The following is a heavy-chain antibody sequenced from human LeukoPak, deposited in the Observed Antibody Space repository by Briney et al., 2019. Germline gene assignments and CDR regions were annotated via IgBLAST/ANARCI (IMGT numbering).Heavy chain of an antibody. CDR1: GFISSTYS. D-gene: IGHD3-10*01. CDR2: ISGNSVTR. Sequence: GGSLRLSCAASGFISSTYSMSWVRQAPGKGLEWVSQISGNSVTRYYADSVKGRFTISRDNVKNSLYLQMNSLRDEDTAAYYCARYFGDPQGMDVWGQGTTVTVSS. V-gene: IGHV3-48*02. CDR3: ARYFGDPQGMDV. J-gene: IGHJ6*02.